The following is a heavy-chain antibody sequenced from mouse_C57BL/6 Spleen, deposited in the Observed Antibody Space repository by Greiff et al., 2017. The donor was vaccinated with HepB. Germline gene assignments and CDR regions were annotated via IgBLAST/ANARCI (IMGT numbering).Heavy chain of an antibody. V-gene: IGHV1-66*01. Sequence: QVQLQQSGPELVKPGASVKISCKASGYSFTSYYIHWVKQRPGQGLEWIGWIYPGSGNTKYNEKFKGKATLTADTSSSTAYMQLSSLTSEDSAVYYCARNGYYAMDYWGQGTSVTVSS. J-gene: IGHJ4*01. CDR2: IYPGSGNT. CDR1: GYSFTSYY. CDR3: ARNGYYAMDY.